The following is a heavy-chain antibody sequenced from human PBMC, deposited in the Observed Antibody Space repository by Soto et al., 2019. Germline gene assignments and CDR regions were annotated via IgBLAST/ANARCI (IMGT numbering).Heavy chain of an antibody. Sequence: SVKGSCAASGVPLSSYAISWVRQAPGQGLEWMGGIIPIFGTANYAQKFQGRVTITADKSTSTAYMELSSLRSEDTAVYYCAREVYSIAARREGFDPWGQGTLVTVSS. CDR3: AREVYSIAARREGFDP. D-gene: IGHD6-6*01. J-gene: IGHJ5*02. V-gene: IGHV1-69*06. CDR1: GVPLSSYA. CDR2: IIPIFGTA.